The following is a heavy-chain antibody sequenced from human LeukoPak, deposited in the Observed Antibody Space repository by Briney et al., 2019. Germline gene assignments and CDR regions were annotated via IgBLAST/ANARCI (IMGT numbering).Heavy chain of an antibody. CDR2: INPSGGST. D-gene: IGHD6-19*01. CDR1: GYTFTSYY. Sequence: GASVKVSCKAPGYTFTSYYMHWVRQAPGQGLEWMGIINPSGGSTSYAQKFQGRVTMTRDTSTSTVYMELSSLRSEDTAVYYCARRMAVAGTTLGFDYWGQGTLVTVSS. CDR3: ARRMAVAGTTLGFDY. J-gene: IGHJ4*02. V-gene: IGHV1-46*01.